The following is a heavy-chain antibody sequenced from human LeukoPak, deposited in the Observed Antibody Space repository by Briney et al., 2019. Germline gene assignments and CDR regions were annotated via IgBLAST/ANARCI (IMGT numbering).Heavy chain of an antibody. CDR3: ARPSKAAAGGGTFDY. J-gene: IGHJ4*02. CDR2: IIPILGIA. CDR1: GYAFTYYY. D-gene: IGHD6-13*01. Sequence: ASVKVSFKASGYAFTYYYIHWVRQAPGQGLEWMGRIIPILGIANYAQKFQGRVTITADKSTSTAYMELSSLRSEDTAVYYCARPSKAAAGGGTFDYWGQGTLVTVSS. V-gene: IGHV1-69*02.